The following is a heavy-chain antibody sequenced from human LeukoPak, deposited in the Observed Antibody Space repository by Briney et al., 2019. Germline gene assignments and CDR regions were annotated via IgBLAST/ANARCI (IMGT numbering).Heavy chain of an antibody. Sequence: GESLKISCKGSGYSFTSYWIGWVRQTPGKGLEWMGIIYPGDSDTRYSPSFQGQVTISADKSISTAYLQWGSLKASDTAMYYCARQPINYYDIGGYYYYFDYWGQGTLVTVSS. CDR2: IYPGDSDT. V-gene: IGHV5-51*01. CDR3: ARQPINYYDIGGYYYYFDY. CDR1: GYSFTSYW. D-gene: IGHD3-22*01. J-gene: IGHJ4*02.